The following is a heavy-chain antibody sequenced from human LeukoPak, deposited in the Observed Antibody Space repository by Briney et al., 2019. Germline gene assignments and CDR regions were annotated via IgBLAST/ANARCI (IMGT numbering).Heavy chain of an antibody. CDR1: GYTFTGYY. V-gene: IGHV1-2*02. CDR2: INPNSGGT. D-gene: IGHD3-10*01. Sequence: ASVKVSCKASGYTFTGYYMHWVRQAPGQGLEWMGWINPNSGGTNYAQKFQGRVTMTRDTSISTAYMELSRLRSDDTAAYYCARVLGLWFGELFGYWGQGTLVTVS. J-gene: IGHJ4*02. CDR3: ARVLGLWFGELFGY.